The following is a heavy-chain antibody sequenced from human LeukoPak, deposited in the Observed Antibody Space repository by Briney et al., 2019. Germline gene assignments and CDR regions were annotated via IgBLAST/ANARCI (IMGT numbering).Heavy chain of an antibody. CDR3: ARDTLAYSISWYRQ. J-gene: IGHJ4*02. D-gene: IGHD6-13*01. CDR1: GYTFTSYG. CDR2: ISAYNGNT. Sequence: ASVKVSCKASGYTFTSYGISWVRQAPGQGLEWMGWISAYNGNTNYAQKLQGRVTMTTDTSTSTAYMELRSLRSDDTAGYYCARDTLAYSISWYRQWGQGTLVTVSS. V-gene: IGHV1-18*01.